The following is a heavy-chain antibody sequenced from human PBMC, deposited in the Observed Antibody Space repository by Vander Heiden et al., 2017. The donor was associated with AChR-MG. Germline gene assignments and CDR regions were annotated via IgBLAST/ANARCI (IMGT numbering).Heavy chain of an antibody. CDR2: IYWDDDK. CDR3: AHILPARPFDY. J-gene: IGHJ4*02. Sequence: QITLKESGPTLVKPTQTLTLTCTFSGFSLSASGVAVGWIRQPPGRALEWLALIYWDDDKRYSPSLQSRLTITKDTSKNQVVLTMTNMDPVDTATYYCAHILPARPFDYWGQGTLVTVSS. D-gene: IGHD6-6*01. CDR1: GFSLSASGVA. V-gene: IGHV2-5*02.